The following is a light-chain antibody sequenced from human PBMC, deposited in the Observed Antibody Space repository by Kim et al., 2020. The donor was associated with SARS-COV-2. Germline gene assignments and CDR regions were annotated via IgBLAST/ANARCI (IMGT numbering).Light chain of an antibody. J-gene: IGKJ1*01. CDR2: GAS. CDR3: QQYGSSQVT. CDR1: QSVSSIY. V-gene: IGKV3-20*01. Sequence: SPGERATLSCRASQSVSSIYLAWYQQKPGQAPRLLIYGASSRATGIPDRFSGSGSGTDFTLTISRLEPEDFAVYYCQQYGSSQVTFGQGTKVDIK.